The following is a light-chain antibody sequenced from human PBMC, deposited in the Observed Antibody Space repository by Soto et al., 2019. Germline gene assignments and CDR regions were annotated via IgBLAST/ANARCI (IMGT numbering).Light chain of an antibody. CDR2: GDS. V-gene: IGLV2-23*01. Sequence: QSALTQPASVSGSPGQSITISCTGTSSDFGNYNLVSWYQQHPGKAPKLIIFGDSRRPSGVSDRFSGSKSANTASLTISGLQTKDEAEYHCCSVAGTDTVVFGGGTKLTVL. J-gene: IGLJ2*01. CDR3: CSVAGTDTVV. CDR1: SSDFGNYNL.